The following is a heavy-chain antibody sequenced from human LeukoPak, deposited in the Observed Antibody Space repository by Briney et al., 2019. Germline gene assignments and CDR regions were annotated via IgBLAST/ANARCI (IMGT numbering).Heavy chain of an antibody. CDR3: AKRRYDSSGHFDS. V-gene: IGHV3-23*01. J-gene: IGHJ4*02. D-gene: IGHD3-22*01. CDR2: ISGSGGTT. CDR1: GFTFSNYG. Sequence: GGSLRLSCAASGFTFSNYGMSWVRQAPGKGLEWVSAISGSGGTTDYADSVKGRFTISKDNSKNTLYMRMSSLRAEDTAVYYCAKRRYDSSGHFDSWGQGTLVTVSS.